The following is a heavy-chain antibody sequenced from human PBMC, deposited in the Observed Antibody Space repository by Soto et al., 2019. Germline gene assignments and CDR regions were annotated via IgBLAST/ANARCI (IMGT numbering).Heavy chain of an antibody. CDR3: AKDFNYLDY. Sequence: SETLSLTCTVSCDSISSFYWSWIRQPAGKGLEWIGRIYVSGSTNYNPSLKSRVTMSVDTSKNQLSLKLSSMTAADTAVYYCAKDFNYLDYRGQGTLVTVSS. CDR2: IYVSGST. CDR1: CDSISSFY. V-gene: IGHV4-4*07. J-gene: IGHJ4*02.